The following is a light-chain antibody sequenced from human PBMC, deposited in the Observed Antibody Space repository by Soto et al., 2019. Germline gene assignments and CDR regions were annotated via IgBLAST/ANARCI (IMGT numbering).Light chain of an antibody. J-gene: IGLJ2*01. CDR2: EGS. CDR1: SSDVGSYNL. V-gene: IGLV2-23*03. CDR3: CSYAGSSTVVV. Sequence: QSVLTQPASVSGSPGQSITISCTGTSSDVGSYNLVSWYQPHPGKAPKLMIYEGSKRPSGVSNRFSGSKSGNTASLTISGLQAEDEAEYYCCSYAGSSTVVVFGGGTKLTVL.